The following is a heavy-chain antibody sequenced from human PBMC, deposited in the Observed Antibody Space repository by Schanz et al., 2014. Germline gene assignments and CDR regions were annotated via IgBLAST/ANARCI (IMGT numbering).Heavy chain of an antibody. CDR3: AGAFDSSGYYFDY. V-gene: IGHV1-46*03. Sequence: QVQLVQSGTQVKKPGASVKVSCKASGYTLSAYSLHWVRQAPGQGLEWMGIANPSVRGTHFAREFQGRVTVTSDTSTSTVYMELSGLRSEDTAVYYCAGAFDSSGYYFDYWGQGTLVTVSS. CDR1: GYTLSAYS. D-gene: IGHD3-22*01. J-gene: IGHJ4*02. CDR2: ANPSVRGT.